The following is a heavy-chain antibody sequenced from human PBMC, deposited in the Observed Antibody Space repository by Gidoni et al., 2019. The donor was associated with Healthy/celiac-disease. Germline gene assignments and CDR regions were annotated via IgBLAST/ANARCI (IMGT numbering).Heavy chain of an antibody. CDR3: ARREDYIWGSYHRSAAFDI. Sequence: QLQLQESGPGLVKPSETLSLTCTVPGGSISSSSYYWGWIRQPPGKGLEWIGSSYYSGSTYYNPSIKSRVSISVDTSKNQFSLKLSSVTAADTAVYYCARREDYIWGSYHRSAAFDIWVQVTMVTVSS. D-gene: IGHD3-16*02. J-gene: IGHJ3*02. CDR1: GGSISSSSYY. CDR2: SYYSGST. V-gene: IGHV4-39*01.